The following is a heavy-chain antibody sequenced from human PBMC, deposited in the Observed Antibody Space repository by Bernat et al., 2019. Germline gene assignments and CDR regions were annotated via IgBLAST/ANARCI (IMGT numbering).Heavy chain of an antibody. Sequence: GFTFSRYAMHWVRQAPGQGLVWVSVISYDGSTKYYADSVTGRFTISRYNSKNTLYLQMNSLRAEDTAVYYCERGAPGIAAAGDPVGGGYFHHWG. D-gene: IGHD6-13*01. CDR2: ISYDGSTK. CDR3: ERGAPGIAAAGDPVGGGYFHH. CDR1: GFTFSRYA. J-gene: IGHJ1*01. V-gene: IGHV3-30-3*01.